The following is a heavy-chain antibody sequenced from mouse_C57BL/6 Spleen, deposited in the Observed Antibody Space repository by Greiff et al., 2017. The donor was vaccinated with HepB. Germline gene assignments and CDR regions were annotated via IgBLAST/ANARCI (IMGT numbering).Heavy chain of an antibody. V-gene: IGHV1-59*01. J-gene: IGHJ2*01. CDR1: GYTFTSYW. Sequence: QVQLQQPGAELVRPGPSVKLSCKASGYTFTSYWMHWVKQRPGQGLEWIGVIDPSDSYTNYNQKFKGKATLTVDTSSSTAYMQLSSLTSEDSAVYYCAYGSNFDYWGQGTTLTVSS. CDR3: AYGSNFDY. D-gene: IGHD1-1*01. CDR2: IDPSDSYT.